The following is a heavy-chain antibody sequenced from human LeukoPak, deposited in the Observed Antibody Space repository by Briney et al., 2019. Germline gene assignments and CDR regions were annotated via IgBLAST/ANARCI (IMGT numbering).Heavy chain of an antibody. J-gene: IGHJ3*02. CDR2: INPSGGST. Sequence: ASVKVSCKASGYTFTSYYMRWVRQAPGQGLEWMGIINPSGGSTSYAQKFQGRVTMTRDTSTSTVYMELSSLRFEDTAVHYCARASASAFDIWGQGTMVTVSS. V-gene: IGHV1-46*01. CDR1: GYTFTSYY. CDR3: ARASASAFDI. D-gene: IGHD6-19*01.